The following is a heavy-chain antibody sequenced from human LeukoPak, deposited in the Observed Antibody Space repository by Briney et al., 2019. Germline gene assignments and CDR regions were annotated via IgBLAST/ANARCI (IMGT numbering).Heavy chain of an antibody. V-gene: IGHV3-15*01. D-gene: IGHD5-12*01. Sequence: GGSLRLSCAASGFTFSKAWMSWVRQAPGKGLEWVGLIKTAGGTPDYAAPVKGRFTISRDDSENTLYLQMNSLRAEDTAVYYCARESYSGYDLPLGYWGQGTLVTVSS. J-gene: IGHJ4*02. CDR1: GFTFSKAW. CDR3: ARESYSGYDLPLGY. CDR2: IKTAGGTP.